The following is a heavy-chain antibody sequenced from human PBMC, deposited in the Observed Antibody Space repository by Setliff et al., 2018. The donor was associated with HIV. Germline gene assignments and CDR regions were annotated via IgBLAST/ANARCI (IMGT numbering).Heavy chain of an antibody. CDR3: ILLGMHGAFDI. Sequence: GGSLRLSCEASGFTLRSYAMYWVRQAPGKGLEWVGGIKSKTDGGTTDYAAPVKGRFTISRDDSKNMLYLQMNSLETEDTAVYYCILLGMHGAFDIWGQGTMGT. D-gene: IGHD7-27*01. V-gene: IGHV3-15*01. J-gene: IGHJ3*02. CDR2: IKSKTDGGTT. CDR1: GFTLRSYA.